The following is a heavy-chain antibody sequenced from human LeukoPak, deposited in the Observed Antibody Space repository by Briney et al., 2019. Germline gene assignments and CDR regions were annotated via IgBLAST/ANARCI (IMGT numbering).Heavy chain of an antibody. V-gene: IGHV1-18*01. CDR2: VSAYNGNT. Sequence: ASVKVSCKASGYTFTSYGISWVRQAPGQGLEWMGWVSAYNGNTNYAQKLQGRVTMTTDTSTSTAYMELRSLRSDDTAVYYCAAQYTGRPNDAFDIWGQGTMVTVSS. CDR1: GYTFTSYG. J-gene: IGHJ3*02. CDR3: AAQYTGRPNDAFDI. D-gene: IGHD1-26*01.